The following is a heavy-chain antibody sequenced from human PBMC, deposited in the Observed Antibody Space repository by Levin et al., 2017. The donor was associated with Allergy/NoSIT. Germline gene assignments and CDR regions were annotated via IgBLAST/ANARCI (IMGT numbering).Heavy chain of an antibody. CDR3: ARGWYYGMDV. CDR2: IDSDESNT. D-gene: IGHD6-19*01. J-gene: IGHJ6*02. Sequence: GGSLRLSCAASGFTFNGFWMHWVRQVPGKGLVWVSRIDSDESNTAYADSVKGRFTISRDNAKNTLFLQMNSLRAEDTAVYYCARGWYYGMDVWGQGTPVTVSS. V-gene: IGHV3-74*01. CDR1: GFTFNGFW.